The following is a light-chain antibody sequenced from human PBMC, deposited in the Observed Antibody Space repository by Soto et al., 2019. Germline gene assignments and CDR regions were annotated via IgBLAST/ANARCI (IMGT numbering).Light chain of an antibody. Sequence: EIVLTQSPGTLSLSPGERATLSCRASQSVSSSYLAWYQHKSGQAPRLLIYGASSRATAIPDRFSGSGSGTDFTLTISRLEPEDFAVYYCQQYGSSPPTYTFGQGTQLEIK. CDR1: QSVSSSY. CDR2: GAS. CDR3: QQYGSSPPTYT. J-gene: IGKJ2*01. V-gene: IGKV3-20*01.